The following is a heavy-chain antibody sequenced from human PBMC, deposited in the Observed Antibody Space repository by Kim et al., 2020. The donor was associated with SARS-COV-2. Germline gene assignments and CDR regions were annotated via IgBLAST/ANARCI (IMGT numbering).Heavy chain of an antibody. J-gene: IGHJ6*02. CDR3: TTGSYPYGMDV. D-gene: IGHD1-26*01. CDR2: T. Sequence: TDYAAPVKGRFTVSRDDSKNTLYLQMNSLKTENTAVYYCTTGSYPYGMDVWGQGTTVTVSS. V-gene: IGHV3-15*01.